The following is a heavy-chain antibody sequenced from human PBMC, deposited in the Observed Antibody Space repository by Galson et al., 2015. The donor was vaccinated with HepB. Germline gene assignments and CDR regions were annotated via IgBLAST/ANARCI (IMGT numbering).Heavy chain of an antibody. CDR3: ARTYGSGSYDNWFDP. V-gene: IGHV1-69*13. J-gene: IGHJ5*02. CDR2: IIPIFGTA. D-gene: IGHD3-10*01. CDR1: GGTFSSYA. Sequence: SVTVSCKASGGTFSSYAISWVRQAPGQGLEWMGGIIPIFGTANYAQKFQGRVTITADESTSTAYMELSSLRSEDTAVYYCARTYGSGSYDNWFDPWGQGTLVTVSS.